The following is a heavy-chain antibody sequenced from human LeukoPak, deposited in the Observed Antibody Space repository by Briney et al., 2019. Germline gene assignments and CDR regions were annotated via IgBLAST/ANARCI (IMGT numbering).Heavy chain of an antibody. J-gene: IGHJ5*02. V-gene: IGHV1-18*01. Sequence: PMASVKVSCKASGCTFSSYGISWVRQAPGQGLEWMGWIIPYNGNTNYAQKLQGRVTMTTDKSTSTAYMELRSLRSDDTAVYYCARYRARAKTPPVISYYYGSGRYTYNWFDPWGQGTLVTVSS. CDR2: IIPYNGNT. CDR3: ARYRARAKTPPVISYYYGSGRYTYNWFDP. CDR1: GCTFSSYG. D-gene: IGHD3-10*01.